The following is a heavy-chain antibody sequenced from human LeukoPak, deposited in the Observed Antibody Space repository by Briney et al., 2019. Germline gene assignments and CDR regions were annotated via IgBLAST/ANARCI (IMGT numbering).Heavy chain of an antibody. CDR2: VYNSGTT. Sequence: APLSLTCTVSGGSVSSYCWSWVRQPPGGGLEWIAYVYNSGTTNYNPSVKSRVTISVDRSKNQFSLKMNSVTAADTAVYYCVRDWEGFNFDIWGQGTMVTVSS. CDR3: VRDWEGFNFDI. V-gene: IGHV4-59*02. D-gene: IGHD1-26*01. J-gene: IGHJ3*02. CDR1: GGSVSSYC.